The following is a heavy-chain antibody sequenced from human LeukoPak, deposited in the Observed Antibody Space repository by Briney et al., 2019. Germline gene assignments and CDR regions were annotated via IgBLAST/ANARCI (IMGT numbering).Heavy chain of an antibody. Sequence: GGSLRLSCAASGFIFRSHAMNWVRQAPGKGLEWVSAISGSGGSTYYADSVKGRFTISRDNSKNTLYLQMNSLRAEDTAVYYCAKSARYSYGTHFDYWGQGTLVTVSS. CDR3: AKSARYSYGTHFDY. CDR2: ISGSGGST. D-gene: IGHD5-18*01. CDR1: GFIFRSHA. V-gene: IGHV3-23*01. J-gene: IGHJ4*02.